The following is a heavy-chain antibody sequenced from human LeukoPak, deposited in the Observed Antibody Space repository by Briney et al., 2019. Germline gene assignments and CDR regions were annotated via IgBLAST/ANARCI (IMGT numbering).Heavy chain of an antibody. V-gene: IGHV1-2*02. Sequence: GASVKVSCKASGYTFTGYYMHWVRQAPGQGLEWMGWINPNSGGTNYAQKFQGRVTMTRDTSISTAYMELSRLRSDDTAVYYCARDQTHYDSRIPGYWGQGTLVTVSS. CDR2: INPNSGGT. D-gene: IGHD3-22*01. CDR3: ARDQTHYDSRIPGY. J-gene: IGHJ4*02. CDR1: GYTFTGYY.